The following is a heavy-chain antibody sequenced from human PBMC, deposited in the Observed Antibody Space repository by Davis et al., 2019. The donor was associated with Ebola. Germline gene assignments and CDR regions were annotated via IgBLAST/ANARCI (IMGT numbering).Heavy chain of an antibody. CDR3: IKPMALGRGMDWFDS. J-gene: IGHJ5*01. Sequence: GESLKISCAASGFTFSNAWMNWVRQAPGKGLEWISYISSSSHTNYADSVKGRFTISRDNAKNSLYLQMNSLKSEDTAVYYCIKPMALGRGMDWFDSWGQGTLVTVSS. V-gene: IGHV3-69-1*02. D-gene: IGHD3-10*01. CDR1: GFTFSNAW. CDR2: ISSSSHT.